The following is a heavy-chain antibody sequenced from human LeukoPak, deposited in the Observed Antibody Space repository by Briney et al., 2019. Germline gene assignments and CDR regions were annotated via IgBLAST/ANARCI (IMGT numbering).Heavy chain of an antibody. CDR1: GFTFSNYA. J-gene: IGHJ6*02. V-gene: IGHV3-23*01. D-gene: IGHD6-6*01. Sequence: GGSLRLSCAASGFTFSNYAMSWVRQAPGKGLEWVSAISGRGTGTYYADSVKGRFTISRDNSKNTLYLQMNSLRAEDTAVYYCARDSPGSSRFYHYYGLDVWGQGTTVTVSS. CDR3: ARDSPGSSRFYHYYGLDV. CDR2: ISGRGTGT.